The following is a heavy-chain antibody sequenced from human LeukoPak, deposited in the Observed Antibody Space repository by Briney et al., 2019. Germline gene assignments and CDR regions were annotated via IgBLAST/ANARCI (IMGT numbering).Heavy chain of an antibody. J-gene: IGHJ5*02. CDR2: VSYDGIKK. Sequence: GRSLRLSYVVSGFTFSNYAMHWVRQAPGKGLEWVAGVSYDGIKKYYADSVKGRFTISRDNSKNTLYLQMNSLRADDTAVYYCASDSYSSGWYSWFDPWGQGTLVTVSS. CDR1: GFTFSNYA. D-gene: IGHD6-19*01. V-gene: IGHV3-30*04. CDR3: ASDSYSSGWYSWFDP.